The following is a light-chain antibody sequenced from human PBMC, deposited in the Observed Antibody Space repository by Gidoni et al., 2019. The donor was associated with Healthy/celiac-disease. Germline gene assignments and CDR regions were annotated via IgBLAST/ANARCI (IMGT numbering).Light chain of an antibody. J-gene: IGKJ4*01. Sequence: DIQMTKSPSSLSASVGDRVTITCRASQSISSYLNWYQQKPVKAPKLLIYAASSLQSGVPSRFSGSGSGTDFTLTVSSLQPEDFATYYCQQSYSTPPTFGGGTKVEIK. V-gene: IGKV1-39*01. CDR3: QQSYSTPPT. CDR1: QSISSY. CDR2: AAS.